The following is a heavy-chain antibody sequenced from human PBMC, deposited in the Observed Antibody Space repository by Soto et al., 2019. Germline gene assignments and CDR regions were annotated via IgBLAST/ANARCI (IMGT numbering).Heavy chain of an antibody. V-gene: IGHV4-39*01. CDR1: GGSISSSSYY. CDR3: ASRFSYYYGSGSYEP. CDR2: IYYSGST. J-gene: IGHJ5*02. D-gene: IGHD3-10*01. Sequence: SETLSLTCTVSGGSISSSSYYWGWIRQPPGKGLEWIGSIYYSGSTYYNPSLKSRVTISVDTSKNQFSLKLSSVTAADTAVYYCASRFSYYYGSGSYEPWGQGTLVTVSS.